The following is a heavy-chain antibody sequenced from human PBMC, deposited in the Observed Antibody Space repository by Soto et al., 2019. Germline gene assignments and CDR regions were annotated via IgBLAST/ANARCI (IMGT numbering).Heavy chain of an antibody. V-gene: IGHV3-23*01. CDR3: AKAARETIFGVVITDY. CDR2: ISGSGGST. J-gene: IGHJ4*02. CDR1: GFTFSSYA. Sequence: GSLRLSCAAYGFTFSSYAMSWVRQAPGKGLEWVSAISGSGGSTYYADSVKGRFTISRDNSKNTLYLQMNSLRAEDTAVYYCAKAARETIFGVVITDYWGQGTLVTVSS. D-gene: IGHD3-3*01.